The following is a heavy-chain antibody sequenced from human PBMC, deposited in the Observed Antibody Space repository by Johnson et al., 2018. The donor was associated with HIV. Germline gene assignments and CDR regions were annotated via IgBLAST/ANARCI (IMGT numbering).Heavy chain of an antibody. CDR2: HGRGT. CDR1: GFTVSSNY. D-gene: IGHD3-22*01. V-gene: IGHV3-66*01. CDR3: ARARPAIVVPTVAFDI. J-gene: IGHJ3*02. Sequence: VQLVESGGGLVQPGGSLRLSCAASGFTVSSNYMSWVRLAPGKGLEWVHGRGTYYAESVKGRFIISRDNSKNTLYLQMNSLRAEDTAVYYWARARPAIVVPTVAFDIWGQGTMVTVSS.